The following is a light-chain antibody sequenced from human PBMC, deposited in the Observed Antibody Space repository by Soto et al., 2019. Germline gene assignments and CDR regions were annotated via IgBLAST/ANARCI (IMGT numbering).Light chain of an antibody. CDR1: QSVSSIY. V-gene: IGKV3-20*01. CDR3: QQCGRLPGT. Sequence: EIWMTQSPGTLSLSPGERATLSCGASQSVSSIYLDWYQQKTGKAPRLLIYGTSFRATGIPERLSGSGYGTDLTITISRMEPEDFEVYYCQQCGRLPGTFGHGTKVDIK. CDR2: GTS. J-gene: IGKJ1*01.